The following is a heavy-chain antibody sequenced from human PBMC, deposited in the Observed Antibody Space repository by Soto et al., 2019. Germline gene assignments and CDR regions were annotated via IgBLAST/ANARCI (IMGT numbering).Heavy chain of an antibody. J-gene: IGHJ4*02. D-gene: IGHD3-22*01. Sequence: SETLSLTCTVSGGSISSGGYYWSWIRQHPGKGLEWIGYIYYSGSTYYNPSLKSRVTISVDTSKNQFSLKLSSVTAADTAVYYCAREGADYDSSGYYYYWGQGTLVTVSS. CDR2: IYYSGST. CDR1: GGSISSGGYY. CDR3: AREGADYDSSGYYYY. V-gene: IGHV4-31*03.